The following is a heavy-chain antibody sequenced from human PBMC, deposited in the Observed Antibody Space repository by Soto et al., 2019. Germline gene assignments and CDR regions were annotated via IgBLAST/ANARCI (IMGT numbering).Heavy chain of an antibody. D-gene: IGHD7-27*01. V-gene: IGHV3-9*01. CDR3: AKDHPGSAIYGMDV. J-gene: IGHJ6*02. CDR1: GFTFDDYA. CDR2: IGWDSGTI. Sequence: EVQLVESGGGLVQPGRSLRLSCAASGFTFDDYAMHWVRQAPGKGLEWVSGIGWDSGTIGYADSVKGRFTISRDNAKKTLYLKMNRLRAEDTALYYCAKDHPGSAIYGMDVWGQGTTVTVSS.